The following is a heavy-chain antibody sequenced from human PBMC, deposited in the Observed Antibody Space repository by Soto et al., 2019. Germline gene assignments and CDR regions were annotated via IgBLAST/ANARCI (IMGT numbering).Heavy chain of an antibody. V-gene: IGHV1-18*01. Sequence: QVQLVQSGGEVKKPGASVKLSCTASGYTFTSYGISWVRQAPGQGLEWMGWISAYNGKTNYAQNVQGRVTMTTDTSTRTAHLDLRSLRSDDKAVYYCARGCDVNYYHGMDVWGQGTKVNVSS. CDR1: GYTFTSYG. CDR3: ARGCDVNYYHGMDV. CDR2: ISAYNGKT. J-gene: IGHJ6*02.